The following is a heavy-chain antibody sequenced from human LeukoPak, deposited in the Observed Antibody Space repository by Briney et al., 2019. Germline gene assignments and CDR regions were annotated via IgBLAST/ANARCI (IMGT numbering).Heavy chain of an antibody. CDR1: GFTFSTYS. CDR2: ISSNSRYI. J-gene: IGHJ4*02. CDR3: AKSGYNRFDY. Sequence: GGSLRLSCAASGFTFSTYSMNWVRQAPGKGLEWVSSISSNSRYIYYADSMRGRFTISRDNSKNTLYLQMNSLRAEDTAVYYCAKSGYNRFDYWGQGTLVTVSS. D-gene: IGHD5-24*01. V-gene: IGHV3-21*04.